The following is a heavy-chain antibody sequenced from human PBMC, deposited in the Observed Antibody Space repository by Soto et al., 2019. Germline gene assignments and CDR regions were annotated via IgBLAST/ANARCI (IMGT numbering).Heavy chain of an antibody. D-gene: IGHD3-16*01. V-gene: IGHV3-23*01. J-gene: IGHJ4*02. Sequence: GVSLRLSCSASGFTFSSYAMSWVRQAPGKGLEWVSAISGSGGSTYYADSVKGRFTISRDNSKNTLYLKMNSLSAQDTAVSYCAKMAKPLGGPFDYWGQGTLGTVS. CDR1: GFTFSSYA. CDR2: ISGSGGST. CDR3: AKMAKPLGGPFDY.